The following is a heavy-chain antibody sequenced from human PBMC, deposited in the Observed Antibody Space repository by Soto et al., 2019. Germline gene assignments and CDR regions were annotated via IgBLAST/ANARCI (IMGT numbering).Heavy chain of an antibody. D-gene: IGHD3-22*01. V-gene: IGHV3-23*01. Sequence: GGSLRLSCTASGFAFSSYAMSWVRQAPGKGLEWVSAISGSGGSTYYADSVKGRFTISRDNSKNTLYLQMNSLRAEDTAVYYCAKDMGLYYDSSGPYDYWGQGTLVTVSS. J-gene: IGHJ4*02. CDR1: GFAFSSYA. CDR3: AKDMGLYYDSSGPYDY. CDR2: ISGSGGST.